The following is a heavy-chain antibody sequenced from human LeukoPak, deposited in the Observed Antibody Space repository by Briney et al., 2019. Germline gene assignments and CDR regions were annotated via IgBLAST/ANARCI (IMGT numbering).Heavy chain of an antibody. CDR2: ISAYNGNT. CDR3: ATHSFPDEWQLLGGWFDP. J-gene: IGHJ5*02. D-gene: IGHD1-26*01. Sequence: ASVNVSCKASGYTLTSDGISWVRQAPGQGLEWMGWISAYNGNTNYTQKLQGRVTITTDTSTSTAHLALRSLRSDDTAVYHCATHSFPDEWQLLGGWFDPWGQATLPTVPS. CDR1: GYTLTSDG. V-gene: IGHV1-18*01.